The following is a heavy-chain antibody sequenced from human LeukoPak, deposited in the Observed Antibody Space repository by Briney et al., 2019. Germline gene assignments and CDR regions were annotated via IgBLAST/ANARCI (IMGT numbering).Heavy chain of an antibody. V-gene: IGHV1-3*01. J-gene: IGHJ5*02. CDR3: ARDVAFYGSSWHNWFDP. Sequence: ASVKVSCKASGYTFTTYAMHWVRQAPGQRLEWMGWINAGNGNTKYSQKFQGRVTITRDTSANTAYMELRSLGSDDTAFYYCARDVAFYGSSWHNWFDPWGQGTLVTVSS. CDR1: GYTFTTYA. D-gene: IGHD6-13*01. CDR2: INAGNGNT.